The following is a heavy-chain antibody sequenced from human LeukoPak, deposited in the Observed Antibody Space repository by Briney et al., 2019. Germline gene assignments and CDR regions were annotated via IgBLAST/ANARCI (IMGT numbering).Heavy chain of an antibody. V-gene: IGHV3-53*01. J-gene: IGHJ4*02. CDR2: INSGGST. CDR1: GFTVSSNY. Sequence: GSLRLSCAASGFTVSSNYMSWVRQAPGKGLEWVSVINSGGSTYYADFVKGRFTISRDNSKNTLYLQMNSLRAEDTAVYYCARDPHRSYWGQGTLVTVSS. D-gene: IGHD3-16*02. CDR3: ARDPHRSY.